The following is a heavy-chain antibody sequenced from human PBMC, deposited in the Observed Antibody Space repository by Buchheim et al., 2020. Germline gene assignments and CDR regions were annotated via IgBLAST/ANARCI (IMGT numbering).Heavy chain of an antibody. CDR2: INHSGST. D-gene: IGHD3-22*01. CDR3: ARGGYYYVGSWFDP. V-gene: IGHV4-34*01. J-gene: IGHJ5*02. Sequence: QVQLQQWGAGLLKPSETLSLTCAVSGGSFSGYYWSWIRQPPGKGLEWIGEINHSGSTNYNPSLKSRVTISVDTSKNQFSLKLSSVTAADTAVYYCARGGYYYVGSWFDPWGQGTL. CDR1: GGSFSGYY.